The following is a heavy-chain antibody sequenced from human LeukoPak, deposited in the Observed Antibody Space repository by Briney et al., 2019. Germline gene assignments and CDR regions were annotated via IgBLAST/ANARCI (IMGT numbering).Heavy chain of an antibody. CDR1: GFTFSSYA. J-gene: IGHJ4*02. V-gene: IGHV3-23*01. CDR2: ISGRGGST. D-gene: IGHD3-10*01. CDR3: ARGPQTVIGFDY. Sequence: GGSLRLSCAASGFTFSSYAMSWVRQAPGKGLEWGSAISGRGGSTYYADSVKGRFTISRDNSKNTLYLQMNSLRAEDTAVYYCARGPQTVIGFDYWGQGPLVTVSS.